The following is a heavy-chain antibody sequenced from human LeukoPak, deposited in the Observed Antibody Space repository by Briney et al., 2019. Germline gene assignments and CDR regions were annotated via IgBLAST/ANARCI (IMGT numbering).Heavy chain of an antibody. CDR3: ARDYDSSGLFDY. Sequence: GGSLRLSCAASGFTVSSNYMSWVRQAPGKGLEWVSVIYSGGSTYYADSVKGRFTISRDNSKNTLYLQMNSLRAEDTAVYYCARDYDSSGLFDYWGQGTLVTVSS. CDR2: IYSGGST. D-gene: IGHD3-22*01. V-gene: IGHV3-53*05. J-gene: IGHJ4*02. CDR1: GFTVSSNY.